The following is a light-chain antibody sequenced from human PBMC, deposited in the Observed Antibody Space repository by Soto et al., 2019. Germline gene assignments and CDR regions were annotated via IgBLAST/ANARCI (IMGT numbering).Light chain of an antibody. Sequence: QSVLTQPPSVSAAPGQTVTLSCSGSSANIGNNYVSWYQQVPGTAPKLLIFEDHKRPSEIPDRFSGSKSGTSATLDITGLQTGDEADYYCGSWDSSLSAGVFGGGTKVTVL. V-gene: IGLV1-51*02. CDR1: SANIGNNY. CDR2: EDH. J-gene: IGLJ3*02. CDR3: GSWDSSLSAGV.